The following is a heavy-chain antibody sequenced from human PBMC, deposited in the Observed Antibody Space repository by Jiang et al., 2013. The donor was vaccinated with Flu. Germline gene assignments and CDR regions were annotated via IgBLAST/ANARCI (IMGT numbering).Heavy chain of an antibody. Sequence: KPTQTLTLTCTFSGFSLSTSGMCVSWIRQPPGKALEWLALIDWDDDKYYSTSLKTRLTISKDTSKNQVVLTMTNMDPVDTATYYCARNDGMGVAGTVGDYWGQGTLVTVSS. CDR1: GFSLSTSGMC. CDR2: IDWDDDK. D-gene: IGHD6-19*01. CDR3: ARNDGMGVAGTVGDY. J-gene: IGHJ4*02. V-gene: IGHV2-70*01.